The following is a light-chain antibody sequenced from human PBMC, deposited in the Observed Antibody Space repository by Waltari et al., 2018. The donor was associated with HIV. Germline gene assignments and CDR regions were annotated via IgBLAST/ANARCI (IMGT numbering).Light chain of an antibody. Sequence: VMTQSPLSLPVTPGEPASISCTGSSSNIGAGYDVHWYQQLPGTAPKLLIYGNSNRPSGVPDRFSGSKSDTSASLAITGLRAEDEADYYCQSYDSSLSGDVVFGGGTSLTVL. V-gene: IGLV1-40*01. CDR2: GNS. J-gene: IGLJ2*01. CDR1: SSNIGAGYD. CDR3: QSYDSSLSGDVV.